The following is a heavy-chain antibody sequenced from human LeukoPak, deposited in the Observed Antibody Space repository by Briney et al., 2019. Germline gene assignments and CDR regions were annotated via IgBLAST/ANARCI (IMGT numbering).Heavy chain of an antibody. V-gene: IGHV3-48*01. J-gene: IGHJ4*02. Sequence: QPGGSLRLSCAASGFTFSSDSMNWVRQAPGKGLEWVSYISSSSSTIYYADSVKGRFTISRDNAKNSLYLQMNSLRAEDTAVYYCARDGEEYDLRGGFDYWGQGTLVTVSS. CDR1: GFTFSSDS. CDR2: ISSSSSTI. CDR3: ARDGEEYDLRGGFDY. D-gene: IGHD3-10*01.